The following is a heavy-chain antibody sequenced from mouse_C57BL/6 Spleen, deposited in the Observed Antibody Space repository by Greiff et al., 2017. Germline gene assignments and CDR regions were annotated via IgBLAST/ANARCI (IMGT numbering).Heavy chain of an antibody. CDR1: GYTFTDYN. Sequence: VHVKQSGPELVKPGASVKILCKASGYTFTDYNMDWVKQSHGKSREWIGDINPNNGGTIYNQKFKGKATWTVDKSSSTAYMELCSLTSEDTAVYDCARNYGSSTRGFAYWGQGTLVTVSA. D-gene: IGHD1-1*01. CDR2: INPNNGGT. CDR3: ARNYGSSTRGFAY. V-gene: IGHV1-18*01. J-gene: IGHJ3*01.